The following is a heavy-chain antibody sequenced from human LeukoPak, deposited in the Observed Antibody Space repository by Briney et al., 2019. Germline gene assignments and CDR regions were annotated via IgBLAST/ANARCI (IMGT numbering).Heavy chain of an antibody. J-gene: IGHJ5*02. D-gene: IGHD6-13*01. Sequence: PSETLSLTCTVSGGSISSGDYYWSWIRQPPGKGLEWIGYVYYSGSTYYNPSLKSRVTISVDTSKNQFSLKLSSVTAADTAVYYCARVRIAAAVTRRWFDPWGQGTLVTVSS. CDR2: VYYSGST. CDR3: ARVRIAAAVTRRWFDP. V-gene: IGHV4-30-4*01. CDR1: GGSISSGDYY.